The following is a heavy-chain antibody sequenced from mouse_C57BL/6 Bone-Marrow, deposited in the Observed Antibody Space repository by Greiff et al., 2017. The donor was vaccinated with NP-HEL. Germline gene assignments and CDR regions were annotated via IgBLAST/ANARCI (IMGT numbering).Heavy chain of an antibody. Sequence: VQGVESGAELVKPGASVKLSCKASGYTFTSYWMHWVKQRPGQGLEWIGMIHPNSGSTNYNEKFKSKATLTVDKSSSTAYMQLSSLTSEDSAVYYCARSNSAWFAYWGQGTLVTVSA. CDR3: ARSNSAWFAY. D-gene: IGHD2-5*01. CDR1: GYTFTSYW. V-gene: IGHV1-64*01. CDR2: IHPNSGST. J-gene: IGHJ3*01.